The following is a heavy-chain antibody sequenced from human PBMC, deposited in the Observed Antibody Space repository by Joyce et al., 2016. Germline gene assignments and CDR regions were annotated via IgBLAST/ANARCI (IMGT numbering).Heavy chain of an antibody. D-gene: IGHD3-3*01. CDR1: GFNFKSYT. V-gene: IGHV3-21*01. CDR2: ISSNRGYI. CDR3: ARNYDFWSGSPFDP. Sequence: EMQLVESGGGLVKPGGSLRLSCTGSGFNFKSYTMNWVSQAPGKRLEWLSSISSNRGYISYVDSVRGRLTISRDNAKNSLYLQMNTLRVEDTAVYYCARNYDFWSGSPFDPWGQGTQVTVSS. J-gene: IGHJ5*02.